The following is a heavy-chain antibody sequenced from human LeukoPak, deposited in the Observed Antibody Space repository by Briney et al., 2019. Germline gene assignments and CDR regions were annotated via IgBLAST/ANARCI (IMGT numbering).Heavy chain of an antibody. D-gene: IGHD5-12*01. Sequence: PSETLSLTCTVSGGSIDTYYWNWIRQPPGKGLEWIGYVFHTGSTNHNPSLKSRVTISVDTSKNQFSLKLSSVTAADTAVCYCARGNSGYEGFFYYYYYMDVWGKGTTVTISS. CDR3: ARGNSGYEGFFYYYYYMDV. CDR2: VFHTGST. J-gene: IGHJ6*03. V-gene: IGHV4-4*09. CDR1: GGSIDTYY.